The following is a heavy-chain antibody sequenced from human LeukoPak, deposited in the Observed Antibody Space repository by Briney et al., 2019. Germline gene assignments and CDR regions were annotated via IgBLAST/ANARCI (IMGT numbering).Heavy chain of an antibody. V-gene: IGHV1-8*03. CDR2: MNPNSGNT. CDR3: ARGDLVGADDTNFDY. CDR1: GYTFTSYD. Sequence: ASVKVSCKASGYTFTSYDINWVRQVTGQGLEWMGWMNPNSGNTGYAQKFQGRVTITRNTSISAAYMELSSLRSDDTAVYYCARGDLVGADDTNFDYWGQGTLVTVSS. D-gene: IGHD1-26*01. J-gene: IGHJ4*02.